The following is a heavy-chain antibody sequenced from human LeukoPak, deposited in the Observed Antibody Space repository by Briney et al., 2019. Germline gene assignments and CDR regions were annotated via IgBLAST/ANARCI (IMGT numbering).Heavy chain of an antibody. CDR1: GGFVRSSRYY. CDR3: ARHKSFDYLSPIDS. D-gene: IGHD3-9*01. V-gene: IGHV4-39*01. Sequence: SQTLSLTCPVSGGFVRSSRYYGGWIRQTPGQGLEWIGSIYYTGSTDYKPSRKRRVAISVDASKNQISLKLISVTAADTAVYFCARHKSFDYLSPIDSWGQGTLVTVFS. CDR2: IYYTGST. J-gene: IGHJ4*02.